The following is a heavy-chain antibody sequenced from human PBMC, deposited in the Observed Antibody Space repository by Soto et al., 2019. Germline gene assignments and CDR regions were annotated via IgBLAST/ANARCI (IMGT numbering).Heavy chain of an antibody. CDR2: ISSNGGST. J-gene: IGHJ6*03. CDR3: ARDPKEYCSSASCYYYYYMDV. Sequence: GGSLRLSCAASGFTFNRYTMHWVRQAPGKGLECVSAISSNGGSTYYANSVKGRFTISRDNSKNTLYLQMGSLRAEDMAVYFCARDPKEYCSSASCYYYYYMDVWGKGTTVTVSS. V-gene: IGHV3-64*01. CDR1: GFTFNRYT. D-gene: IGHD2-2*01.